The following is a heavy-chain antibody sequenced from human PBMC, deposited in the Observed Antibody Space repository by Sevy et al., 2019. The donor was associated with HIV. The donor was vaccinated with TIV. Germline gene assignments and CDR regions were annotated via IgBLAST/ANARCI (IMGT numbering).Heavy chain of an antibody. CDR3: ATTKDYYDSSGYPFDY. V-gene: IGHV1-24*01. J-gene: IGHJ4*02. D-gene: IGHD3-22*01. CDR2: FDPEDGET. CDR1: GYTLTELS. Sequence: ASVKVSCKVSGYTLTELSMHWVRQAPGKGLEWMGSFDPEDGETICQQKFQGRVTLTEDTSTDTAYMELSSLRSEDTAVYYRATTKDYYDSSGYPFDYWGQGTLVTVSS.